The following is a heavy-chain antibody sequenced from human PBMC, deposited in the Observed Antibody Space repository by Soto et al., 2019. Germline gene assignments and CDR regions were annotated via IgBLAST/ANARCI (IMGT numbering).Heavy chain of an antibody. V-gene: IGHV1-46*01. CDR1: GYTFTSYY. Sequence: ASVKVSCKASGYTFTSYYMHWVRQAPGQGLEWMGIINPSGGSTSYAQKFQGRVTMTRDTSTSTVYMELRSLRSDDTAVYYCARTIFGVVIVAGWFDPWGQGTLVTVSS. J-gene: IGHJ5*02. CDR3: ARTIFGVVIVAGWFDP. D-gene: IGHD3-3*01. CDR2: INPSGGST.